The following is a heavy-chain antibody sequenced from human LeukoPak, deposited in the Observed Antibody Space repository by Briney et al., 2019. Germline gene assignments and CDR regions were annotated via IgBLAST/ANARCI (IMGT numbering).Heavy chain of an antibody. D-gene: IGHD1-26*01. CDR1: GFTFSSYS. V-gene: IGHV3-21*01. Sequence: GGSLRLSCAASGFTFSSYSMNWVRQAPGKGLEWVSSISSSSSYIYYADSVKGRFTISRDNAKNSLYLQMNSLRAEDTAVYYCARDIPLYSGSYSPRTKQPTYFDYRGQGTLVTVSS. J-gene: IGHJ4*02. CDR3: ARDIPLYSGSYSPRTKQPTYFDY. CDR2: ISSSSSYI.